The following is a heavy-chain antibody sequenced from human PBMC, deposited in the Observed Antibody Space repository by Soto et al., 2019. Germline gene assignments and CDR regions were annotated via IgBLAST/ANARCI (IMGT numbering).Heavy chain of an antibody. CDR1: GGTFSSYA. J-gene: IGHJ6*02. CDR2: IIPIFGTA. V-gene: IGHV1-69*13. Sequence: SVKVSCKASGGTFSSYAISWVRQAPGQGLEWMGGIIPIFGTANYAQKFQGRVTITADESTSTAYMELSSLRSEDTAVYYCASIVDTAMGYYHYGMDVWGQGTTVTVSS. D-gene: IGHD5-18*01. CDR3: ASIVDTAMGYYHYGMDV.